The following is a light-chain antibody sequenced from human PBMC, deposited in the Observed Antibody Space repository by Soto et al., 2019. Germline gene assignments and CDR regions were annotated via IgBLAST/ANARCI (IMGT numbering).Light chain of an antibody. V-gene: IGKV3-15*01. CDR3: QRFSRWPLA. CDR1: QSVGTT. CDR2: DTY. Sequence: EIVLTQSPAALSVSPGERATLSCWASQSVGTTLNWYQQKPGQAPRLLIYDTYIRATGIPARFSGRGAGTEFTLTIASLQSEDFGVYYCQRFSRWPLAFGGGNKVEL. J-gene: IGKJ4*01.